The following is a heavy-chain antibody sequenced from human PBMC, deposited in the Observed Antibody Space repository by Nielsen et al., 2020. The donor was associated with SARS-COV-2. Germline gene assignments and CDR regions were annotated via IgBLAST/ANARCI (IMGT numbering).Heavy chain of an antibody. CDR3: ARDMVGATVTWELGY. J-gene: IGHJ4*02. Sequence: GESLKISCAASGFTFSSYWMSWVRQAPGKGLEWVANIKQDGSEKYYVDSVKGRFTISRDNAKNSLYLQMNSLRAEDTAVYYCARDMVGATVTWELGYWGQGTLVTVSS. CDR1: GFTFSSYW. CDR2: IKQDGSEK. D-gene: IGHD4-17*01. V-gene: IGHV3-7*03.